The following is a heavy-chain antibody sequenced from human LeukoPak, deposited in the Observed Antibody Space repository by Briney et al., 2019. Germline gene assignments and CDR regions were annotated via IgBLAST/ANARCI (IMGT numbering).Heavy chain of an antibody. CDR1: GFTFNIYA. CDR2: ISSSYNTI. V-gene: IGHV3-48*01. Sequence: GGSLRLSCAASGFTFNIYAMSWVRQAPGKGLERVSYISSSYNTIYYADSVRGRFTISRDNAENSLYLQMNSLRAEDTAVYYCARDLRGGSYLFDFWGQGTLVTVSS. D-gene: IGHD1-26*01. CDR3: ARDLRGGSYLFDF. J-gene: IGHJ4*02.